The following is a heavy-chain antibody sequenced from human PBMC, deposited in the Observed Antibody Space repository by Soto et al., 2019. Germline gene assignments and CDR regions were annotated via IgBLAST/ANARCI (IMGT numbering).Heavy chain of an antibody. D-gene: IGHD3-10*01. J-gene: IGHJ6*02. V-gene: IGHV3-49*04. CDR1: GFTFGDYA. Sequence: PGGSLRRSCTASGFTFGDYAMSWVRQAPGKGLEWVGFIRSKAYGGTTEYAASVKGRFTISRDDSKSIAYLQMNSLKTEDTAVYYCTRDGLLWFGELSPYYYYGMDVWGQGTTVTVSS. CDR2: IRSKAYGGTT. CDR3: TRDGLLWFGELSPYYYYGMDV.